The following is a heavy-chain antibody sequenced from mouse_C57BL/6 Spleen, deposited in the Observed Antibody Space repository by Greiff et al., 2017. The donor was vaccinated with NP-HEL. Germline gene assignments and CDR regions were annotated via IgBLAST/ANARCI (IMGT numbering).Heavy chain of an antibody. J-gene: IGHJ3*01. CDR3: ARSDSSGTGFAY. CDR2: IDPYDSCT. Sequence: VQLQQPGAELVMPGASVKLSCKASGYTFTSYWMHWVKQRPGQGLEWIGMIDPYDSCTNYNQKFKGKSTLTVDKSSSTAYMQLSSLTSEDSAVYYCARSDSSGTGFAYWGQGTLVTVSA. D-gene: IGHD3-2*02. CDR1: GYTFTSYW. V-gene: IGHV1-69*01.